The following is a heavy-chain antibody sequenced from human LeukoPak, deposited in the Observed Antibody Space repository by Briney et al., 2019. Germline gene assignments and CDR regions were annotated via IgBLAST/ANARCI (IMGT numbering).Heavy chain of an antibody. CDR3: ARDLVGYYYGSGSYYKKGYFDY. V-gene: IGHV3-7*03. Sequence: GRSLRLSCAASGFTFTTYGMHWVRQAPGKGLEWEANIKQDGSEKYYVDSVKGRFTISRDNAKNSLYLQMNSLRAEDTAVYYCARDLVGYYYGSGSYYKKGYFDYWGQGTLVTVSS. CDR2: IKQDGSEK. D-gene: IGHD3-10*01. J-gene: IGHJ4*02. CDR1: GFTFTTYG.